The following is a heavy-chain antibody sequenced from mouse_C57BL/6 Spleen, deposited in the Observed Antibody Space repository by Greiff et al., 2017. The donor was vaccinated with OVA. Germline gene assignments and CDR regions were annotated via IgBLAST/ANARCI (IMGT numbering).Heavy chain of an antibody. CDR3: ARIFKYSYAMDY. V-gene: IGHV1-52*01. J-gene: IGHJ4*01. CDR2: IDPSDSET. CDR1: GYTFTSYW. D-gene: IGHD5-1*01. Sequence: QVQLQQPGAELVRPGSSVKLSCKASGYTFTSYWMHWVKQRPIQGLEWIGNIDPSDSETHYNQKFKDKATLTVDKSSSTAYMQLSSLTSEDSAVYYCARIFKYSYAMDYWGQGTSVTVSS.